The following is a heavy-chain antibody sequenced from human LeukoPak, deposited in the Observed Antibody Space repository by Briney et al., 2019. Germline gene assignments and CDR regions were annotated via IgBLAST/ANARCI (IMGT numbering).Heavy chain of an antibody. CDR1: GFRFSRNW. CDR3: ARDWGFDAFDI. V-gene: IGHV3-7*01. D-gene: IGHD7-27*01. CDR2: IKHDGSEK. J-gene: IGHJ3*02. Sequence: GGSLRLSCAASGFRFSRNWMSWVRQAPGKGLEWVANIKHDGSEKYYVDSVKGRFTISRDNAKNSLYLQMNSLRAEDTAAYYCARDWGFDAFDIWGQGTMVTVSS.